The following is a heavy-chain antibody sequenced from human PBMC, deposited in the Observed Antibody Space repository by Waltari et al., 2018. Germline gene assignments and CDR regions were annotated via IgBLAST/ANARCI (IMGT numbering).Heavy chain of an antibody. D-gene: IGHD3-10*01. Sequence: QVQLLPSGAEVKKPGASVKVSCQASGYTFTGYYRHGVRQAPGQGLEWMGRINPNSGGTDYAQKFRGRVTMTRDTSTSTAYMELSSLTSDDTAVYYWARIPAWYGEILNYWGQGTLVTVSS. CDR3: ARIPAWYGEILNY. CDR2: INPNSGGT. CDR1: GYTFTGYY. J-gene: IGHJ4*02. V-gene: IGHV1-2*06.